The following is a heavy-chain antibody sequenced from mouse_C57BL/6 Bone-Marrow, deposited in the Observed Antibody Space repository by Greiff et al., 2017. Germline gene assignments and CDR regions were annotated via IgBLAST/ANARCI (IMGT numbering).Heavy chain of an antibody. Sequence: QVHVKQSGAELVRPGTSVKMSCKASGYTFTNYWIGWAKQRPGHGLEWIGDIYPGGGYTNYNEKFKGKATLTADKSSSTAYMQCSSLTSEDSAIYYCAIYDGYAWFAYWGQGTLVTVSA. CDR3: AIYDGYAWFAY. CDR1: GYTFTNYW. D-gene: IGHD2-3*01. CDR2: IYPGGGYT. V-gene: IGHV1-63*01. J-gene: IGHJ3*01.